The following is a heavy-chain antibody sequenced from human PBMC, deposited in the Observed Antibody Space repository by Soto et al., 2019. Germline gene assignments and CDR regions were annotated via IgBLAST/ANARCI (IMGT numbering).Heavy chain of an antibody. V-gene: IGHV4-34*09. CDR3: ARDSSGYSGYDSWFDP. J-gene: IGHJ5*02. CDR2: INHSGST. D-gene: IGHD5-12*01. Sequence: LSPTCAVYGGSFSGYYWRWIRQPPGKGLEWIGEINHSGSTNYNPSLKSRVTISVDTSKNQFSLKLSSVTAADTAVYYCARDSSGYSGYDSWFDPWGQGTLVTVSS. CDR1: GGSFSGYY.